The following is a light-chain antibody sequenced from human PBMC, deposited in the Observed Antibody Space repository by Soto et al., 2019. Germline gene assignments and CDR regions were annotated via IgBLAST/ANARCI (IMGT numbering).Light chain of an antibody. Sequence: EIVMTQSPATLSVSPGERATLSCRASQSVSSKLAWYQQKPGQPPRLLIYAASTRATGIPVRFSGSGSGTEFTLTISSLQPDDFATYYCQHYNSYSEAFGQGTKVDIK. V-gene: IGKV3-15*01. J-gene: IGKJ1*01. CDR2: AAS. CDR1: QSVSSK. CDR3: QHYNSYSEA.